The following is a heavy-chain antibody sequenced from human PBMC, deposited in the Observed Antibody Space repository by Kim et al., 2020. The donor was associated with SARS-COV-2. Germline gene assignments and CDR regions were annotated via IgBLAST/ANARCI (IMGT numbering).Heavy chain of an antibody. Sequence: GGSLRLSCAASGFTFSSYGMHWVRQAPGKGLEWVAVIWYDGSNKYYADSVKGRFTISRDNSKNTLYLQMNSLRAEDTAVYYCAKDGFQNEPPYYYYYYGMDVWGQGTTVTVSS. CDR2: IWYDGSNK. J-gene: IGHJ6*02. CDR3: AKDGFQNEPPYYYYYYGMDV. V-gene: IGHV3-33*06. D-gene: IGHD3-10*01. CDR1: GFTFSSYG.